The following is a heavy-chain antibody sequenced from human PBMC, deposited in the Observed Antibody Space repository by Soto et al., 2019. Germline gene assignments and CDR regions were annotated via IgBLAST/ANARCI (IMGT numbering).Heavy chain of an antibody. CDR3: ARQGEYNWNYRSDNPYYYMDV. Sequence: SETLSLTCTVSGGSISSSSYYWGWIRQPPGKGLEWIGSIYYSGSTYYNPSLKSRVTISVDTSKNQFSLKLSSVTAADTAVYYCARQGEYNWNYRSDNPYYYMDVWGKGTTVTVSS. D-gene: IGHD1-7*01. CDR1: GGSISSSSYY. CDR2: IYYSGST. V-gene: IGHV4-39*01. J-gene: IGHJ6*03.